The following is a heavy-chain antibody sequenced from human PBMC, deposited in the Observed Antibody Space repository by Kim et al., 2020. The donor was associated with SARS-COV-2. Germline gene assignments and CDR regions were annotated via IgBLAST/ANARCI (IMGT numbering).Heavy chain of an antibody. Sequence: SVKVSCKASGGTFSSYAISWVRQAPGQGLEWMGRIIPILGIANYAQKFQGRVTITADKSTSTAYMELSSLRSEDTAVYYCATGGSSGWYVEYFERAEYF. J-gene: IGHJ1*01. CDR1: GGTFSSYA. CDR3: ATGGSSGWYVEYFERAEYF. V-gene: IGHV1-69*04. D-gene: IGHD6-19*01. CDR2: IIPILGIA.